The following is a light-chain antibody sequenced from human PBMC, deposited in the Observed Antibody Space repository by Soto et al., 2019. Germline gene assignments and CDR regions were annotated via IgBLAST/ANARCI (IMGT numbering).Light chain of an antibody. V-gene: IGLV2-23*02. Sequence: QSALTQPASMSGYPGQSITISCTGTSGDVGTYSLVSWYQQHPGKAPKLIIYGVDKRPSGVSDRFSGSKSGNGASLTISGLQAEDEADYYCCSYAATITWVFGGGTKVTVL. CDR3: CSYAATITWV. CDR2: GVD. J-gene: IGLJ3*02. CDR1: SGDVGTYSL.